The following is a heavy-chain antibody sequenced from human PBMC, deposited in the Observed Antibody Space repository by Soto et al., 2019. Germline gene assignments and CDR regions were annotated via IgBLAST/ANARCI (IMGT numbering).Heavy chain of an antibody. Sequence: PSVKVSCKSSDNTFTHYGINWVRQAPGQGLEWMGWISGYNGNTKYAQKFQDRVTMTADTSTRTAFMEVRSLTSDDTGVYFCAATGGNYFGLDVWGQGTTVTVSS. D-gene: IGHD2-8*02. CDR1: DNTFTHYG. V-gene: IGHV1-18*01. CDR2: ISGYNGNT. J-gene: IGHJ6*02. CDR3: AATGGNYFGLDV.